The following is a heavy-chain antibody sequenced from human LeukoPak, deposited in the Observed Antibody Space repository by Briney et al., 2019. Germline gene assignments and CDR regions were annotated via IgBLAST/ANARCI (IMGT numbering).Heavy chain of an antibody. CDR2: INHSGST. V-gene: IGHV4-34*01. J-gene: IGHJ6*02. CDR3: ARDPPTTVVRQSGRYYYYGTDV. D-gene: IGHD4-23*01. Sequence: PSETLSLTCAVYGGSFSGYYWSWIRQPPGKGLEWIGEINHSGSTNYNPSLKSRVTISVDTSKNQFSLKLSSVTAADTAVYYCARDPPTTVVRQSGRYYYYGTDVWGQGTTVTVSS. CDR1: GGSFSGYY.